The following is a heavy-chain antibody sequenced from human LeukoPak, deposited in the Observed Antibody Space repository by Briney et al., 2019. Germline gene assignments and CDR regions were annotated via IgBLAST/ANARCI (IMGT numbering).Heavy chain of an antibody. CDR2: IYPGDSDT. CDR1: GYNFTSYW. J-gene: IGHJ4*02. D-gene: IGHD2-2*01. V-gene: IGHV5-51*01. CDR3: ARQVIEYGVVPAAFDY. Sequence: GESLKISCKGSGYNFTSYWIGWVRLMPGKGLEWMGIIYPGDSDTRYSPSFQGQVTISADKSISTAYLQWSSLKASDTAMYYCARQVIEYGVVPAAFDYWGEGTLVTVSS.